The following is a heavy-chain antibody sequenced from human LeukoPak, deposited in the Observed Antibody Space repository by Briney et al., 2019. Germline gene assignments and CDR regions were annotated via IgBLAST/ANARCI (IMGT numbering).Heavy chain of an antibody. D-gene: IGHD2-2*01. J-gene: IGHJ6*03. CDR1: GGSISSYY. CDR3: ARAVRGYCSSTSCLRDLDYYYMDV. Sequence: SETLSLTCTVSGGSISSYYWSWIRQPPGEGLEWIGYIYYSGSTNYNPSLKSRVTIPVDTSKNQFSLKLSSVTAADTAVYYCARAVRGYCSSTSCLRDLDYYYMDVWGKGTTVTVSS. V-gene: IGHV4-59*01. CDR2: IYYSGST.